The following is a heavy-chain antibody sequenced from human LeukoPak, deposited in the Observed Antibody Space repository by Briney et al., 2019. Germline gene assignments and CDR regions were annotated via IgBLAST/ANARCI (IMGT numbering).Heavy chain of an antibody. Sequence: SETLSLTCTVSGGSISSHYWSWIRQPPGKGLEWIGYIYYSGSTNYNPSLKSRVTISVDTSKNQFSLKLSSVTAADTAVYYCAGRDGYNFNPVTYYYYMDVWGEGTTVTVSS. J-gene: IGHJ6*03. CDR2: IYYSGST. CDR1: GGSISSHY. D-gene: IGHD5-24*01. V-gene: IGHV4-59*11. CDR3: AGRDGYNFNPVTYYYYMDV.